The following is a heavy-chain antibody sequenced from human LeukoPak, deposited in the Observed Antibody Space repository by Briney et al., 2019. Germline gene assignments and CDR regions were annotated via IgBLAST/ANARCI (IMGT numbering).Heavy chain of an antibody. J-gene: IGHJ4*02. CDR3: ARDLAGSRDK. CDR1: GFIFSSYA. D-gene: IGHD2-15*01. CDR2: ISAGGGSI. V-gene: IGHV3-23*01. Sequence: GGSLRLSCAASGFIFSSYAMSWVRRAPGKGLEWVSSISAGGGSIYYADSVKGRFTISRDYSKDTLYLQMNSLRVEDTAVYYCARDLAGSRDKWGQGTLVTVSS.